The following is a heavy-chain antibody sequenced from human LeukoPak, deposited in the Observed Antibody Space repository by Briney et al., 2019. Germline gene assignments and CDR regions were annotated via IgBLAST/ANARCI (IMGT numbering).Heavy chain of an antibody. CDR2: IKSKTDGGTT. D-gene: IGHD6-19*01. CDR3: TRGAVAGRGGY. V-gene: IGHV3-15*01. Sequence: GGSPRLSCAASGFTFSNAWMSWVRQAPGKGLEWVGRIKSKTDGGTTDYAAPVKGRFTISRDDSKNTLYLQMNSLKTEDTAVYYCTRGAVAGRGGYWGQGTLVTVSS. J-gene: IGHJ4*02. CDR1: GFTFSNAW.